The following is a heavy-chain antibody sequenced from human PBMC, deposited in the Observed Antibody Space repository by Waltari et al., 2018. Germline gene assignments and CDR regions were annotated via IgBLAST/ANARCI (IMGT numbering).Heavy chain of an antibody. D-gene: IGHD3-3*01. V-gene: IGHV4-39*01. CDR2: VYYNGHK. CDR1: GDSISTSPFY. Sequence: QAQLQELGPGQVKPSETLSFRCAVSGDSISTSPFYWGWVRQPPGKGLEWVGSVYYNGHKSDTPAPRSSRTLSMDTSNNHFSLSLTSVTAADTAIYYCVRQRSADFWSGYFDLWGQGTLVTGSS. CDR3: VRQRSADFWSGYFDL. J-gene: IGHJ4*02.